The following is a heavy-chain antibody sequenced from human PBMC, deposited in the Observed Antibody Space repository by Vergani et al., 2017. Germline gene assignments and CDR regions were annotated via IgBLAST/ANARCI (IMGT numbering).Heavy chain of an antibody. V-gene: IGHV3-7*01. CDR1: GFTFSSCW. CDR3: ASGVPGYQLATQYFQH. D-gene: IGHD2-2*01. J-gene: IGHJ1*01. CDR2: IKQDGSEK. Sequence: EVQLVESGGGLVQPGGSLRLSCAASGFTFSSCWMSWVRQAPGKGLEWVANIKQDGSEKYYVDSVKGRFTISRDNGEYSLLLQMNSLRPEDTAVYYCASGVPGYQLATQYFQHWGQGTLVTVSS.